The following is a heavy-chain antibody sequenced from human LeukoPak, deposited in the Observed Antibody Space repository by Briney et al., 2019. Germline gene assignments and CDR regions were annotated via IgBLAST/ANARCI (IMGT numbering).Heavy chain of an antibody. CDR3: ARDQPLYYDFWSGSTGSGMDV. CDR1: GGSFSGYY. V-gene: IGHV4-59*01. Sequence: SETLSLTCAVYGGSFSGYYWSWIRQPPGKGLEWIGYIYYSGSTNYNPSLKSRVTISVDTSKNQFSLKLSSVTAADTAVYYCARDQPLYYDFWSGSTGSGMDVWGQGTTVTVSS. J-gene: IGHJ6*02. D-gene: IGHD3-3*01. CDR2: IYYSGST.